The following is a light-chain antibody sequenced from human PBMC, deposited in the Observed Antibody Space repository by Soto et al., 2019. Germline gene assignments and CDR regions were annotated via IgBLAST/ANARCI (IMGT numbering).Light chain of an antibody. Sequence: EIVLTQSPGTLSLSPGERATLSCRTSQSVSTNYLAWYQQKPGQAPRLLIYGASSRATGIPDRFSGSGSGTDFTLTISRLEPEEFAVYYCQQYGMSWWTFGQGTKVEIK. V-gene: IGKV3-20*01. J-gene: IGKJ1*01. CDR3: QQYGMSWWT. CDR2: GAS. CDR1: QSVSTNY.